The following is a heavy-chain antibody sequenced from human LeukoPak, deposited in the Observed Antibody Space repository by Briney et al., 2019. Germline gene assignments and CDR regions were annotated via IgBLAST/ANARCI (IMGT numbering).Heavy chain of an antibody. CDR1: GFTFSSYS. D-gene: IGHD3-3*01. CDR2: ISSSSSYI. J-gene: IGHJ3*02. CDR3: ARWASFWNAFDI. V-gene: IGHV3-21*01. Sequence: PGGSLRLSCAASGFTFSSYSMNWVRQAPGEGLEWVSSISSSSSYIYYADSVKGRFTISRDNAKNSLYLQMNSLRAEDTAVYYCARWASFWNAFDIWGQGTMVTVSS.